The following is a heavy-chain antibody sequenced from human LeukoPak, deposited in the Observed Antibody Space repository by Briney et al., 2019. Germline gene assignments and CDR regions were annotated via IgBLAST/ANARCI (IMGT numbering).Heavy chain of an antibody. CDR2: INHSGST. CDR3: ASFDPLGYCSSTSCQNENWFDP. CDR1: GGSFNGYY. Sequence: SETLSLTCAVYGGSFNGYYWSWIRQPPGKGLEWIGEINHSGSTNYNPSLKSRVTISVDTSKNQFSLKLSSVTAADTAVYYCASFDPLGYCSSTSCQNENWFDPWGQGTLVTVSS. V-gene: IGHV4-34*01. D-gene: IGHD2-2*01. J-gene: IGHJ5*02.